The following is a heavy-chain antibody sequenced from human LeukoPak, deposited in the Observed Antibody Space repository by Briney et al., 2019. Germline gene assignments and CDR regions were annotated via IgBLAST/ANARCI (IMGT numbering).Heavy chain of an antibody. CDR2: IHYSGGT. CDR1: DGSNSRYY. D-gene: IGHD2-8*01. J-gene: IGHJ5*01. Sequence: PSETLSLTCSVSDGSNSRYYWSWIRQSPGKGLEWIGYIHYSGGTNYNPSLKSRATISVDTSKSQFSLNLNSVTAADTAMYYCAKFGLDTNGYWTSFDSWGQGTLVTVSS. CDR3: AKFGLDTNGYWTSFDS. V-gene: IGHV4-59*01.